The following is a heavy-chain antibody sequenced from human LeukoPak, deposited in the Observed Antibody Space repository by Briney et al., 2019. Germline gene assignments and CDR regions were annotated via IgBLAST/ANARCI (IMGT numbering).Heavy chain of an antibody. CDR2: IYYSGST. CDR3: ASLYCIGGSCYVNY. V-gene: IGHV4-39*01. J-gene: IGHJ4*02. D-gene: IGHD2-15*01. Sequence: SETLSLTCTVSGGSISSSSYSWGWIRQPPGKGLEWIGSIYYSGSTYYNPSLKSRVTISVDTSTNQFSQKLSSGTAADTVVYYCASLYCIGGSCYVNYWGEGTLVTVSS. CDR1: GGSISSSSYS.